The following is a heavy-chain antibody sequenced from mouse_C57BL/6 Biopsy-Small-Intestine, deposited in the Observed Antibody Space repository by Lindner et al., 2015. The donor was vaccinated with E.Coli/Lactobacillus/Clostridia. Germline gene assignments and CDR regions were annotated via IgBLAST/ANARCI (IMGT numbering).Heavy chain of an antibody. J-gene: IGHJ2*01. CDR2: ILPGSDDT. V-gene: IGHV1-9*01. Sequence: VQLQESGPELMKPGASVKLSCKATGYTFTGCWIDWVKQRPGHGLEWIGEILPGSDDTNFNEKFKGKASFTAVTSSNTAYMQLSSLTTEDSAIYFCVRRPFDYWGQGTTLTVST. CDR1: GYTFTGCW. CDR3: VRRPFDY.